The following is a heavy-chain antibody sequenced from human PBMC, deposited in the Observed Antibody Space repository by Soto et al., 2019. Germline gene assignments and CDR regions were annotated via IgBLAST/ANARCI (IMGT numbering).Heavy chain of an antibody. V-gene: IGHV1-18*04. CDR2: ISAYDGDT. Sequence: QVQLVQSGAEVKMPGASVKVSCQASGYTFTDYGISWVRQAPGQGLEWMGWISAYDGDTNYAQKVQDRVTMTTDTSASIAYMELRSLTSDDTAMYYCARDSLRTETSARLDPWGQGTLVTVSS. J-gene: IGHJ5*02. D-gene: IGHD4-4*01. CDR1: GYTFTDYG. CDR3: ARDSLRTETSARLDP.